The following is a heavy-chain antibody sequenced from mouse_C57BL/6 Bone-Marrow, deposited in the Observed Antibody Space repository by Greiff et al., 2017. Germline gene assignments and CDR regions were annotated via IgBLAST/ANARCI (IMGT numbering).Heavy chain of an antibody. J-gene: IGHJ3*01. V-gene: IGHV7-3*01. CDR2: IRNKANGYTT. Sequence: EVKLVESGGGLVQPGGSLSLSCAASGFTFTDYYMSWVRQPPGKALEWLGFIRNKANGYTTEYSASVKGQFTISRDNSQSILYLQVNALRAEDSAAYYCARPLYYGNSAWFAYWGQGTLVTVSA. CDR1: GFTFTDYY. CDR3: ARPLYYGNSAWFAY. D-gene: IGHD2-1*01.